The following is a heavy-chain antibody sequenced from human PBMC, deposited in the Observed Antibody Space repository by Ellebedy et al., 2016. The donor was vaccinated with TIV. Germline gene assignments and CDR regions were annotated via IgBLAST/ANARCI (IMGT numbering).Heavy chain of an antibody. J-gene: IGHJ4*02. CDR1: GDPITSSHW. Sequence: GSLRLXXAVSGDPITSSHWWSWVRQPPGRGLEWIGEIYPGGSTNYNPSLKSRVTMSIDESKNGFSLKLTSVTAADTAVYYCARDLGSGRYPGHWGQGTLVTVSS. CDR2: IYPGGST. D-gene: IGHD3-10*01. V-gene: IGHV4-4*02. CDR3: ARDLGSGRYPGH.